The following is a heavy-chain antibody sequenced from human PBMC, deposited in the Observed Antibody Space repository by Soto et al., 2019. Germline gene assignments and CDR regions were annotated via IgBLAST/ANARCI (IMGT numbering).Heavy chain of an antibody. CDR2: ISANNGNT. CDR3: ARDRGSYAVDY. V-gene: IGHV1-18*01. CDR1: GYTFTSYG. Sequence: QVQLVQSGAEVKKPGASVKVSCKASGYTFTSYGISWVRQAPGQGLEWMGWISANNGNTNYGQKFQGRVTMTPDTSTTTAYMELGSLRADDTAVYSWARDRGSYAVDYWGPGTLVTVSS. D-gene: IGHD1-26*01. J-gene: IGHJ4*02.